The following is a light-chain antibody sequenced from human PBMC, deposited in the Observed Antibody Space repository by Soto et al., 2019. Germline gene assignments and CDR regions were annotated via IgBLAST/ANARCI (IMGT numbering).Light chain of an antibody. CDR1: SSDVGANNY. J-gene: IGLJ1*01. CDR3: CSSAVSHTYV. CDR2: DVS. Sequence: QSVLTQPRSVSESPGQSVTISCTGTSSDVGANNYVSWYQQHPGKAPKLIIFDVSKRPSGVPDRFSGSKSGNTASLTISGLQAEDEADYYCCSSAVSHTYVFGTGTKVTVL. V-gene: IGLV2-11*01.